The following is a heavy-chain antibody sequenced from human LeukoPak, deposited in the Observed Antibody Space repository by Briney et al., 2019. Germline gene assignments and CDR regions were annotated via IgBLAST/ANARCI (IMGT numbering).Heavy chain of an antibody. Sequence: GGSLRLSCAASGFTFDDYAMHWVRQAPGKGLEWVSGISWNSGSIGYADSVKGRFTISRDNAKNSLYLQMNSLRVEDTAVYYCARDLLAVTPKYYGMDVWGQGTTVTVSS. CDR3: ARDLLAVTPKYYGMDV. J-gene: IGHJ6*02. D-gene: IGHD2-21*02. V-gene: IGHV3-9*01. CDR2: ISWNSGSI. CDR1: GFTFDDYA.